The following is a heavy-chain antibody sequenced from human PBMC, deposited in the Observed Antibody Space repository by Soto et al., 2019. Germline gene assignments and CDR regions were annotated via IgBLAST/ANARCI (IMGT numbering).Heavy chain of an antibody. Sequence: KPGGSLRLSCAASGFTFSAYNMNWVRQPPGKGLEWVSSITSSSSSIYYADSLKGRFTISRDNAKNSLYLQMNSLRAEDTAVYYCAKDGNNWNYWGQGTLVTVSS. V-gene: IGHV3-21*06. CDR3: AKDGNNWNY. CDR2: ITSSSSSI. J-gene: IGHJ4*02. CDR1: GFTFSAYN. D-gene: IGHD1-20*01.